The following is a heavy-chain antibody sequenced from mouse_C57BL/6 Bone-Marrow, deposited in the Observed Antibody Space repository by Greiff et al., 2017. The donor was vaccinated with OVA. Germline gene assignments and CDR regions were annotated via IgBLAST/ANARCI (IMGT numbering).Heavy chain of an antibody. CDR1: GFTFSSYT. Sequence: EVKLQESGGGLVKPGGSLKLSCAASGFTFSSYTMSWVRQTPEKRLEWVATISGGGGNTYYPDSVKGRFTISRDNAKNTLYLQMSSLRSEDTALYYCARLDGYFYAMDYWGQGTSVTVSS. D-gene: IGHD2-3*01. CDR2: ISGGGGNT. V-gene: IGHV5-9*01. J-gene: IGHJ4*01. CDR3: ARLDGYFYAMDY.